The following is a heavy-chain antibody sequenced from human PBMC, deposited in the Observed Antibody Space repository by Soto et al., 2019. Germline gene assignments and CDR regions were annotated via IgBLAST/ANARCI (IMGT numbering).Heavy chain of an antibody. CDR3: ARDDFGDYS. J-gene: IGHJ4*02. CDR2: ISFDGSRR. D-gene: IGHD4-17*01. V-gene: IGHV3-30*04. CDR1: EFSFRDYA. Sequence: QVQLVESGGGVVQPGRSLTLSCAASEFSFRDYAMHWVRQAPGKGLEWVTFISFDGSRRMYADSVKGRFTISRDNSKSTLSLQMDSLKLDDTALYYCARDDFGDYSWGQGTLVTVSS.